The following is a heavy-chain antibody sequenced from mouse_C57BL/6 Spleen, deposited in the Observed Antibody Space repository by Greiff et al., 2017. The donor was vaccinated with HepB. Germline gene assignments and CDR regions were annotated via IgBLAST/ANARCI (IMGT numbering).Heavy chain of an antibody. CDR2: INPSNGGT. J-gene: IGHJ1*03. D-gene: IGHD1-1*01. Sequence: VKLMESGTELVKPGASVKLSCKASGYTFTSYWMHWVKQRPGQGLEWIGNINPSNGGTNYNEKFKSKATLTVDKSSSTAYMKLSSLTSEDAAVYYCARDYYGSSPRYFDFWGTGTTVTVSS. CDR1: GYTFTSYW. CDR3: ARDYYGSSPRYFDF. V-gene: IGHV1-53*01.